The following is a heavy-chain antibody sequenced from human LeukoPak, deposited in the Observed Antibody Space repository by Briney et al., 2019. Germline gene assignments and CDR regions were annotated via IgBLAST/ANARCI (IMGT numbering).Heavy chain of an antibody. CDR2: INPSDGGT. V-gene: IGHV1-46*01. Sequence: ASVKVSCKASGYTFTSYYMHWVRQAPGQGLEWMGIINPSDGGTDYAQTFQGRVTMTRDTSTTTVYMELSSLRSEDTAVYYCARDLPTGYGSSAYWGQGTLVTVSS. D-gene: IGHD1-14*01. CDR1: GYTFTSYY. CDR3: ARDLPTGYGSSAY. J-gene: IGHJ4*02.